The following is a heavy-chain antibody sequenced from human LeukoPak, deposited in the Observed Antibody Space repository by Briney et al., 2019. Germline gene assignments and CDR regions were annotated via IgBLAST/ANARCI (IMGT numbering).Heavy chain of an antibody. Sequence: SETLSLTCTVSGDSISSGHSYWSWVRQRPGKGLEWLGYIYYSGSSYYNPSLESRITVSVDTSKNQFSLELTSVTAADTAVYYCARAPSRIQSWLPFFDHWGQGALVTVSS. CDR3: ARAPSRIQSWLPFFDH. D-gene: IGHD5-18*01. J-gene: IGHJ4*02. CDR1: GDSISSGHSY. CDR2: IYYSGSS. V-gene: IGHV4-31*03.